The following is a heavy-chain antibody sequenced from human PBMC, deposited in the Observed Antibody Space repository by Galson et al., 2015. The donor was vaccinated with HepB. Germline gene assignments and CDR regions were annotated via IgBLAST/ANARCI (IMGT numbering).Heavy chain of an antibody. Sequence: ETLSLTCSVSGASISISTFYWVWIRQTPVKGLEWIGNVHSSGVTYYNPSLNNRVTVSGDTAKNQFSLRVRSVTAADTAVYYCARHGNLESFDDWGQGTLVTVSS. CDR3: ARHGNLESFDD. CDR2: VHSSGVT. J-gene: IGHJ4*02. V-gene: IGHV4-39*01. CDR1: GASISISTFY. D-gene: IGHD3-3*01.